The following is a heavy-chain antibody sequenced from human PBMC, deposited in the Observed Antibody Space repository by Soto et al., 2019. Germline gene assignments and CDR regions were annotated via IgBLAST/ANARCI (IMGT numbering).Heavy chain of an antibody. V-gene: IGHV1-69*13. J-gene: IGHJ6*02. CDR1: GGTFSSYA. D-gene: IGHD3-22*01. CDR3: ARVRYDSSGYYNYYYGMDV. CDR2: IIPIFGTA. Sequence: GASVKVSCKASGGTFSSYAISWVRQAPGQGLEWMGGIIPIFGTANYAQKFQGRVTITADESTSTAYMELSSLRSEDTAVYYCARVRYDSSGYYNYYYGMDVWGQGTPVTVSS.